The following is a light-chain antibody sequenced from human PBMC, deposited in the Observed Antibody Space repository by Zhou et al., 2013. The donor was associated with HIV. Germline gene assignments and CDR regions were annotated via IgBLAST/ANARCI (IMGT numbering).Light chain of an antibody. Sequence: IQLTQSPSSLSASVGDRVTITCRASQSISTYLNWYQHKPGNAPKLLIYAASSLQRGVPSRFSGSRSGTDFTLTISSLQPEDFATYYCQQSYNTPYIFGQGTKLEIK. CDR2: AAS. V-gene: IGKV1-39*01. CDR1: QSISTY. J-gene: IGKJ2*01. CDR3: QQSYNTPYI.